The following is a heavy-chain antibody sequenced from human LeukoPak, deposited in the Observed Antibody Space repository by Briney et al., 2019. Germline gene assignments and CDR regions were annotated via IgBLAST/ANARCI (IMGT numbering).Heavy chain of an antibody. J-gene: IGHJ4*02. D-gene: IGHD7-27*01. Sequence: GASLRLSCAGSRFSFSGYAMSWVRQAPGKGLEWVSYISTGATIYYADSVKGRFTISRDNAKNSLYLQMNSLRAEDTAIYYCARGLRNRGLDFDYWGQGTLVTVSS. V-gene: IGHV3-69-1*02. CDR3: ARGLRNRGLDFDY. CDR1: RFSFSGYA. CDR2: ISTGATI.